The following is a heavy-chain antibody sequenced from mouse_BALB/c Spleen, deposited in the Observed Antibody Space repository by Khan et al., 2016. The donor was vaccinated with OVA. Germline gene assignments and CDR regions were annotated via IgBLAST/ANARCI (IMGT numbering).Heavy chain of an antibody. CDR1: GFSLTSYG. V-gene: IGHV2-6*02. J-gene: IGHJ4*01. CDR2: IWSDGST. D-gene: IGHD2-3*01. CDR3: ARWFEGYSSHDAMDY. Sequence: QVQLKESGPGLVAPSQSLSITCTVSGFSLTSYGVHWVRQPPGKGLEWLVVIWSDGSTNYNSVLKSRLSISKDNSKSQVFLKMNSLQTDDTAIYYCARWFEGYSSHDAMDYWGQGTSVTVSS.